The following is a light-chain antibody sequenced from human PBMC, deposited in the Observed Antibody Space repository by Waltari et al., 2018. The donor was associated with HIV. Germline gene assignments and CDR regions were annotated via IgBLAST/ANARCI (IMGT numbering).Light chain of an antibody. J-gene: IGLJ2*01. V-gene: IGLV3-1*01. CDR1: QLGNKY. CDR2: EDS. Sequence: SYELTQPPSVSVSPGQPANITCSGDQLGNKYTSWYQQRPGQSPVLLIYEDSKRPSKIPERLSSSKSGNTATLTISGTQPMDEADYYCQTWDSGTAVFGGGTKVTVL. CDR3: QTWDSGTAV.